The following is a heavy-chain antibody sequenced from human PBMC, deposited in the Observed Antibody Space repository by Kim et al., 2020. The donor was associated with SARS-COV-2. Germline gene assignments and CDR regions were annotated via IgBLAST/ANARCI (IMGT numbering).Heavy chain of an antibody. Sequence: SETLSLTCAVYGGSFSGYYWSWIRQPPGKGLEWIGEINHSGSTNYNPSLKSRVTISVDTSKNQFSLKLSSVTAADTAVYYCARGRGLLITLGRYYYMDV. CDR1: GGSFSGYY. J-gene: IGHJ6*03. D-gene: IGHD2-15*01. CDR2: INHSGST. V-gene: IGHV4-34*01. CDR3: ARGRGLLITLGRYYYMDV.